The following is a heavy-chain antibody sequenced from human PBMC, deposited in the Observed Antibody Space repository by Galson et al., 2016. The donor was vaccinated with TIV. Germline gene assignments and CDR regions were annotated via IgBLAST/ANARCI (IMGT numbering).Heavy chain of an antibody. Sequence: SLRLSCAASGFTFSTYTINWVRQAPGKGLEWVSSISTSSLHKYYADSVKGRFTISRDNTKNSLCLQMNSLRAEDTAVYFCARGAYDSSGYGGWFDPWGQGTLVIVSS. CDR1: GFTFSTYT. J-gene: IGHJ5*02. CDR2: ISTSSLHK. V-gene: IGHV3-21*01. D-gene: IGHD3-22*01. CDR3: ARGAYDSSGYGGWFDP.